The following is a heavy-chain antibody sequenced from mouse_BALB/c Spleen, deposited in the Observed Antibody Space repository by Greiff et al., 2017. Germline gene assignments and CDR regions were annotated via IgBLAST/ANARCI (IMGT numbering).Heavy chain of an antibody. CDR3: ARSITTAVYYAMDY. D-gene: IGHD1-2*01. CDR1: GFTFSSYT. V-gene: IGHV5-12-2*01. Sequence: VQLKESGGGLVQPGGSLKLSCAASGFTFSSYTMSWVRQTPEKRLEWVAYISNGGGSTYYPDTVKGRFTISRDNAKNTLYLQMSSLKSEDTAMYYCARSITTAVYYAMDYWGQGTSVTVSS. J-gene: IGHJ4*01. CDR2: ISNGGGST.